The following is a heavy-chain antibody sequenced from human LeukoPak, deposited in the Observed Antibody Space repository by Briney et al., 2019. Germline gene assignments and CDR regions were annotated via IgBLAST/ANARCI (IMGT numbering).Heavy chain of an antibody. CDR1: GFTVSSSY. V-gene: IGHV3-53*01. D-gene: IGHD3-9*01. CDR2: IYSGGST. Sequence: SGGSLRLTCAASGFTVSSSYMTWVRQAPAKGLEWVSLIYSGGSTYYADSVKGRFTISRDNSKNTVFLQMNSLRVEDTAVYYCAREFCPREKCAFDIWAQGTMVTVSS. CDR3: AREFCPREKCAFDI. J-gene: IGHJ3*02.